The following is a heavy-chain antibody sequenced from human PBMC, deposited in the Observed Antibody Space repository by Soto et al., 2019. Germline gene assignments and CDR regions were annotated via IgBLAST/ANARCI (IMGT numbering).Heavy chain of an antibody. V-gene: IGHV3-23*01. Sequence: GGSLRLSCAASGFTFSSYAMGWVRQAPGKGLEWVSAISGSGGSTYYADSVKGRFTISRDNSKNTLYLQMNSLRAEDTAVYYCAKDLTQPSSGYPEFDYWGQGTLVTVAS. J-gene: IGHJ4*02. CDR2: ISGSGGST. CDR1: GFTFSSYA. D-gene: IGHD3-22*01. CDR3: AKDLTQPSSGYPEFDY.